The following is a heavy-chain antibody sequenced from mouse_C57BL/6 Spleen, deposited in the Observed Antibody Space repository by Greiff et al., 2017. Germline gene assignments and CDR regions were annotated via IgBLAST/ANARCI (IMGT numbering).Heavy chain of an antibody. Sequence: EVQLVESGGGLVKPGGSLKLSCAASGFTFSSYTMSWVRQTPEKRLEWVATISGGGGNTYYPDSVKGRFTISRDNAKNTLYLQMSSLRSEDTALYYCARRGSYGNYFDYWGQGTTLTVSS. CDR2: ISGGGGNT. D-gene: IGHD2-1*01. CDR3: ARRGSYGNYFDY. V-gene: IGHV5-9*01. CDR1: GFTFSSYT. J-gene: IGHJ2*01.